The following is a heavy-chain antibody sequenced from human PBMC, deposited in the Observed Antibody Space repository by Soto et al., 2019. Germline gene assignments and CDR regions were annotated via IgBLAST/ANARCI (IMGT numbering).Heavy chain of an antibody. V-gene: IGHV1-46*01. CDR1: GDTFTSYY. D-gene: IGHD3-3*01. CDR2: INPHGGST. Sequence: AASVKVSCKAPGDTFTSYYLNWVRQAPGQGLEWMGVINPHGGSTKYAQKFQGRITMTRDTSRSTVYMELSSLRSDDTAIYYCARSSGGIFRIIIEASTRFDPSSQGSLVPVST. CDR3: ARSSGGIFRIIIEASTRFDP. J-gene: IGHJ5*02.